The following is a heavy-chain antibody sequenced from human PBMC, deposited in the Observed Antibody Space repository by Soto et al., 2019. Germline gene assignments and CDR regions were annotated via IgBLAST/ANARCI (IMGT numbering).Heavy chain of an antibody. D-gene: IGHD3-22*01. CDR3: ARGVDSSGYLFDY. V-gene: IGHV1-8*01. CDR2: MNPNSGNT. Sequence: ASVKVSCKTSGYTFTSYYINWVRQATGQGLGWMGWMNPNSGNTGYAQKFQGRVTMTRNTSISTAYMELSSLRSEDTAVYYCARGVDSSGYLFDYWGQGTLVTVSS. J-gene: IGHJ4*02. CDR1: GYTFTSYY.